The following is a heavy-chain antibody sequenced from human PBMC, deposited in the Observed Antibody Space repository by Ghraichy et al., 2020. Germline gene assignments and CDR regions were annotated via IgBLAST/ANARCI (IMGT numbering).Heavy chain of an antibody. V-gene: IGHV3-30*04. J-gene: IGHJ6*03. CDR2: ISYDGSNQ. CDR1: GFTFSSYA. Sequence: LSLTCAASGFTFSSYAMHWVRQAPGKGLEWVAVISYDGSNQYYADSVKGRFTISRDNSKNTLYLQMNSLRAEDTAVYYCAREVYNWNYRLNYYYYYYMDVWGKGTTVTVSS. CDR3: AREVYNWNYRLNYYYYYYMDV. D-gene: IGHD1-7*01.